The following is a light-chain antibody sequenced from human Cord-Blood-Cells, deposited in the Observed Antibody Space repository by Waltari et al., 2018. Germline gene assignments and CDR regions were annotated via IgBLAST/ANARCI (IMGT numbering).Light chain of an antibody. CDR3: CSYAGSYTYV. Sequence: QSALTQPRPVSGSPGQSVTIPCTGTSSEVGGYNYVSWYQQHPGKAPKLMIYDVSKRPSGVPDRFSGSKSDNTASLTISGLQAEDEADYYCCSYAGSYTYVFGTGTKVTVL. V-gene: IGLV2-11*01. J-gene: IGLJ1*01. CDR2: DVS. CDR1: SSEVGGYNY.